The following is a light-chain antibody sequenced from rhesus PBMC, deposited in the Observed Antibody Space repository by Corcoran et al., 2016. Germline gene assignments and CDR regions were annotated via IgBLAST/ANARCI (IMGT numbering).Light chain of an antibody. CDR2: KAS. CDR3: QHGYGTPYS. Sequence: DIQMTQSPSSLSASVGDRVTITCQASQGISNYLAWYQQKPGKVPKLLIYKASTLQSGVPSRFSGSGSGTDFTLTSSSLQPEDFATYYCQHGYGTPYSFGQGTKVEIK. CDR1: QGISNY. J-gene: IGKJ2*01. V-gene: IGKV1-25*01.